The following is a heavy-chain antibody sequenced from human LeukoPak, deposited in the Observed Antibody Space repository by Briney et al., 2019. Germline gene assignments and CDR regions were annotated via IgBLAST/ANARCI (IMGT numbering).Heavy chain of an antibody. CDR2: ISGSGDRT. CDR3: AKDILSSGDYYYYMDV. CDR1: GFTFSSSA. V-gene: IGHV3-23*01. Sequence: PGGSLRLSCAASGFTFSSSAMNWVRQAPGKGLEWVSTISGSGDRTYYADSVKGRFTISRDNSKNSLYLQMNSLRAEDTALYYCAKDILSSGDYYYYMDVWGKGTTVTVSS. J-gene: IGHJ6*03. D-gene: IGHD6-19*01.